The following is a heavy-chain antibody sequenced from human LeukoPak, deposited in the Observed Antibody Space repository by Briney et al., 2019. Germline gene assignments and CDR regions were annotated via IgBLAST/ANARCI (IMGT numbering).Heavy chain of an antibody. CDR2: INHSGST. CDR1: GGSFSGYY. V-gene: IGHV4-34*01. CDR3: AKVAKYYYGSETYFFFEH. D-gene: IGHD3-10*01. Sequence: SETLSLTCAVYGGSFSGYYWSWIRQPPGKGLEWIGEINHSGSTNYNPSLKSRVTMSIDTSKNQFSLNLRSVTAADTAVYYCAKVAKYYYGSETYFFFEHWGQGTLVTVSS. J-gene: IGHJ4*02.